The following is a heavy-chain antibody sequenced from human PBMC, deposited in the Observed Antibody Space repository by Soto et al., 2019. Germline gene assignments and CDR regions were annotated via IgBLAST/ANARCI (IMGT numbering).Heavy chain of an antibody. CDR3: ARARIPPFYEDDNAFDI. Sequence: QVQLQESGPGLVKPSQTLSLTCTVSGGSISSGDYYWSWIRQPPGKGLEWIGYIYYSGSTYYNPSLKSLVTISVDTSKNQFSLKLSSVTAADTAVYYCARARIPPFYEDDNAFDICGQGTMVTVSS. CDR1: GGSISSGDYY. D-gene: IGHD3-3*01. J-gene: IGHJ3*02. V-gene: IGHV4-30-4*01. CDR2: IYYSGST.